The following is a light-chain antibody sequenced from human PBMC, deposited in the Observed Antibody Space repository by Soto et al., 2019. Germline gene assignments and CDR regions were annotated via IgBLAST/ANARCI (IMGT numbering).Light chain of an antibody. CDR2: SAS. J-gene: IGKJ2*01. CDR1: QTLLHSDGSNY. Sequence: DIVMTQSPLSLPVTPGEPASISCRSSQTLLHSDGSNYLDWYLQKPGQSPQVLIYSASNRASGVPDRLTGSGSGTDFTLKISRVEAEDVGFYYCMQALQTPLTFGQGTKVDIK. CDR3: MQALQTPLT. V-gene: IGKV2-28*01.